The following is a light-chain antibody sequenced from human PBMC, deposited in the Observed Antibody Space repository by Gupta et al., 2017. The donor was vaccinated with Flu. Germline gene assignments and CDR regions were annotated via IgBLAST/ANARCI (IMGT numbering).Light chain of an antibody. Sequence: HSVLTQPPSMSAAPRQRVTISCSGSNSNIGINYVSWYQQFPGTAPKLLIFDNHKRPSGIPDRFSGSKSGTSATLGITGLQTGDEADYYCGTWDNSLSAMGFGGGTKLNGL. J-gene: IGLJ2*01. CDR1: NSNIGINY. CDR3: GTWDNSLSAMG. V-gene: IGLV1-51*01. CDR2: DNH.